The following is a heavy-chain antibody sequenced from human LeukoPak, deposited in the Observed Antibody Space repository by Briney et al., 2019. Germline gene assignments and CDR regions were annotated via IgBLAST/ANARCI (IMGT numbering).Heavy chain of an antibody. CDR3: AKDKSGSSGYRTLDY. D-gene: IGHD3-22*01. CDR1: GFTFSSYA. V-gene: IGHV3-30*04. CDR2: ISYDGSNK. Sequence: GGSLRLSCAASGFTFSSYAMHWVRQAPGKGLEWVAVISYDGSNKYYADSVKGRFTISRDNSKNTLYLQMNSLRAEDTALYYCAKDKSGSSGYRTLDYWGQGTLVTVSS. J-gene: IGHJ4*02.